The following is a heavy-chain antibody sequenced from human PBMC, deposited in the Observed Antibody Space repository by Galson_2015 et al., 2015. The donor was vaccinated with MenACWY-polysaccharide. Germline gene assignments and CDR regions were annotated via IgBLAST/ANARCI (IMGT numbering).Heavy chain of an antibody. CDR1: GFTFSNAW. CDR3: TTDLYYDILTGYPDTDY. Sequence: PLRLSCAASGFTFSNAWMSWVRQAPGKGLEWVGRIKSKTDGGTTDYAAPVKGRFTISRDDSKNTLYLQMNSLKTEDTAVYYCTTDLYYDILTGYPDTDYRGQGTLVTVSS. V-gene: IGHV3-15*01. CDR2: IKSKTDGGTT. D-gene: IGHD3-9*01. J-gene: IGHJ4*02.